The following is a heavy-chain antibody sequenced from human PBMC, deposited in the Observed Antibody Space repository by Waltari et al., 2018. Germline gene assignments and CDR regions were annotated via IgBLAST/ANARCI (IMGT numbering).Heavy chain of an antibody. CDR2: FDPEDGET. CDR1: GYTLTELS. CDR3: ATETLIGWNDATGRFDP. V-gene: IGHV1-24*01. J-gene: IGHJ5*02. Sequence: QVQLVQSGAEVKKPGASVKVSCKVSGYTLTELSMHWVRQAPGKGLEWMGGFDPEDGETIYAQKFQGRVTMTDDTSTDTAYMELSSLRSEDTAVYYCATETLIGWNDATGRFDPWGQGTLVTVSS. D-gene: IGHD1-1*01.